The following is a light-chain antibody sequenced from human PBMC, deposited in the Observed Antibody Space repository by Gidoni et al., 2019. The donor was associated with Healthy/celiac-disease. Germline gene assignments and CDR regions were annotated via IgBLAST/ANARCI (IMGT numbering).Light chain of an antibody. CDR3: QQLNSYPRT. Sequence: DPVSITCRASQGISSYLAWYQQKPGKAPKLLIYAASTLQSGVPSRFSGSGSGTEFTLTISSLQPEDFATYYCQQLNSYPRTFGQWTKLEIK. CDR1: QGISSY. CDR2: AAS. V-gene: IGKV1-9*01. J-gene: IGKJ2*01.